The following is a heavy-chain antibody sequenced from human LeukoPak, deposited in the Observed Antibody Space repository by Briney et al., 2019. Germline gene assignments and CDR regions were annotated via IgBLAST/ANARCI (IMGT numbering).Heavy chain of an antibody. D-gene: IGHD3-22*01. Sequence: PGRSLRLSCAASGFTFSSYAMHWVRQPPGKGLEWVAVISYDGSNKYYADSVKGRFTISRGNSKNTLYLQMNSLRAEDTAVYYCARVGGYYDSSGYPDDAFDIWGQGTMVTVSS. CDR2: ISYDGSNK. J-gene: IGHJ3*02. CDR1: GFTFSSYA. V-gene: IGHV3-30*04. CDR3: ARVGGYYDSSGYPDDAFDI.